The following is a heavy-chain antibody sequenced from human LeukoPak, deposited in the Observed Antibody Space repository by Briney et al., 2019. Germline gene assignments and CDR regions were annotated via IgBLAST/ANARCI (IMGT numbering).Heavy chain of an antibody. J-gene: IGHJ4*02. CDR1: GFTFSSYA. V-gene: IGHV3-30*04. D-gene: IGHD6-13*01. Sequence: SARSLRLSCAASGFTFSSYAMHWVRQAPGQGLERVAVISYDGSNKYYADSVKGRFTTSRDNSKNTLYLQMNSLRAEDRAVYYCASRAAAGTDYWGQGTLVTVSS. CDR3: ASRAAAGTDY. CDR2: ISYDGSNK.